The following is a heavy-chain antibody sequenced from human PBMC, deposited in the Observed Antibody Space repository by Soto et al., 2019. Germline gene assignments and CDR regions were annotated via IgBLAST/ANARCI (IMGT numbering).Heavy chain of an antibody. J-gene: IGHJ3*02. D-gene: IGHD3-3*01. CDR1: GGSISSYY. CDR3: ARDAGRITIFGGVTEWGDDAFDI. Sequence: SETLSLTCTVSGGSISSYYWSWIRQPPGKGLEWIGYIYYSGSTNYNPSLKSRVTISVDTPKNQFSLKLSSVTAADTAVYYCARDAGRITIFGGVTEWGDDAFDIWGQGTMVTV. V-gene: IGHV4-59*01. CDR2: IYYSGST.